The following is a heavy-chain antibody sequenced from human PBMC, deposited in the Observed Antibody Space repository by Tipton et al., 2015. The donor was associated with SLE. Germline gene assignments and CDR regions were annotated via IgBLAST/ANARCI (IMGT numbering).Heavy chain of an antibody. CDR2: ISYDGRTK. CDR3: AKDLEYGYGFPYWNFDL. J-gene: IGHJ2*01. CDR1: GFTFSSYG. Sequence: RSLRLSCAASGFTFSSYGMHWVRQAPGKGLEWVAVISYDGRTKYNEDSVKGRFTISRDNSKNTLYLQMNSLRPEDTAVYYCAKDLEYGYGFPYWNFDLWGRGSLVTVSP. V-gene: IGHV3-30*18. D-gene: IGHD2-2*03.